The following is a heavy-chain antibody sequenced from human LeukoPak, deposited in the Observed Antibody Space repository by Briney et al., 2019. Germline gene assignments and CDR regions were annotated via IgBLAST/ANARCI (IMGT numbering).Heavy chain of an antibody. J-gene: IGHJ4*02. CDR2: INPNSGVT. D-gene: IGHD2-15*01. CDR1: GYTFTGYY. Sequence: ASVKVSCKASGYTFTGYYMHWVRQAPGQGLEWMGWINPNSGVTNYAQKFQGRVTMTRDTSISTAYMELSRLRSDDTAVYYCARGPRYCSGGSCSWFDYWGQGTLVTVSS. V-gene: IGHV1-2*02. CDR3: ARGPRYCSGGSCSWFDY.